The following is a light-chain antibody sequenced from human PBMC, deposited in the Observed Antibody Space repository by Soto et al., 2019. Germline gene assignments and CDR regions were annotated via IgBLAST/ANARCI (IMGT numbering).Light chain of an antibody. CDR3: QQYSNWPRT. V-gene: IGKV3-15*01. Sequence: EIVLTQSLGTLSLSPGERATLSCRASQSVSSSYLAWYQQKPGQAPRLLIFAASTRATVIPARFRGSGSGTEFTLTISDLQSEDFAVYYCQQYSNWPRTFGQGTKVDI. J-gene: IGKJ1*01. CDR1: QSVSSSY. CDR2: AAS.